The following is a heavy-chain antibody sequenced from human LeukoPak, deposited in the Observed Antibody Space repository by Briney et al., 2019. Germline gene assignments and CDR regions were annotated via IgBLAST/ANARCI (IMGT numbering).Heavy chain of an antibody. J-gene: IGHJ3*02. D-gene: IGHD3-10*01. V-gene: IGHV3-33*01. CDR1: GFTFSSYG. CDR3: ARDGYGSGRDAFDI. CDR2: IWYDGSNK. Sequence: GGSLRLSCAASGFTFSSYGMHWVRQAPGKGLEWVAVIWYDGSNKYYADSVKGRFTISRDNSKNTLYLQMNSLRAEDTAVYYCARDGYGSGRDAFDIWGQGTMVTVSS.